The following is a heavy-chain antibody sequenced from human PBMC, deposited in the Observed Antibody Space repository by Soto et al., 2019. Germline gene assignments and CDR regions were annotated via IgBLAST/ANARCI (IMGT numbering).Heavy chain of an antibody. V-gene: IGHV3-7*03. CDR3: ARVAVDTGYRPFDY. CDR1: GFSFTNAW. CDR2: IKKDGSEK. D-gene: IGHD5-18*01. J-gene: IGHJ4*02. Sequence: GGSLRLSCAASGFSFTNAWMTWVRQAPGKGLEWVADIKKDGSEKKYVDSVKGRFTISRDNAKNSLYLQMNSLRLEDTAVYYCARVAVDTGYRPFDYWGQGTPVTVSS.